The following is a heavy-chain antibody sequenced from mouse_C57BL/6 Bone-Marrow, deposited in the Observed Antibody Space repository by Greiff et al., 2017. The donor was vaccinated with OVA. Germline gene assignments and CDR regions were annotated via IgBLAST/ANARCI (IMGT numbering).Heavy chain of an antibody. CDR2: INPNNGGT. D-gene: IGHD1-1*01. Sequence: VQLQQSGPELVKPGASVKIPCKASGYTFTDYNMDWVKQSHGKSLEWIGDINPNNGGTIYNQKFKGKATLTVDKSSSTAYMELRSLTSEDTAVYYCARSSSSYRYYYAMDYWGQGTSVTVSA. V-gene: IGHV1-18*01. CDR3: ARSSSSYRYYYAMDY. J-gene: IGHJ4*01. CDR1: GYTFTDYN.